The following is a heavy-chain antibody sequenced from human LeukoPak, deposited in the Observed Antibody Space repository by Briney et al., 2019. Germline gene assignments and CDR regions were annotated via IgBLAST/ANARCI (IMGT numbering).Heavy chain of an antibody. CDR3: ARTPIPPYSSSDYYYYGMDV. D-gene: IGHD6-6*01. CDR1: GFTFSDYY. Sequence: GGSLRLSCAASGFTFSDYYMSWIRQAPGEGLEWVSYISSSGSTIYYADSVKGRFTISRDNAKNSLYLQMNSLRAEDTAVYYCARTPIPPYSSSDYYYYGMDVWGQGTTVTVSS. J-gene: IGHJ6*02. V-gene: IGHV3-11*01. CDR2: ISSSGSTI.